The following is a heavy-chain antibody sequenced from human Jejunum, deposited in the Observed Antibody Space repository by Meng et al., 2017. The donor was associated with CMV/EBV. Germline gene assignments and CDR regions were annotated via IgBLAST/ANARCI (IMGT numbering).Heavy chain of an antibody. CDR2: IYYDGSKK. CDR3: AKDRITMFRGIIPSFDY. Sequence: FTFRNYGMHWVRQAPGKGLEWVAVIYYDGSKKYYVDTVKGRFTISRDNAKKTLYLQMNSLRAEDTAVYYCAKDRITMFRGIIPSFDYWGQGNVVTVSS. V-gene: IGHV3-33*06. D-gene: IGHD3-10*01. CDR1: FTFRNYG. J-gene: IGHJ4*02.